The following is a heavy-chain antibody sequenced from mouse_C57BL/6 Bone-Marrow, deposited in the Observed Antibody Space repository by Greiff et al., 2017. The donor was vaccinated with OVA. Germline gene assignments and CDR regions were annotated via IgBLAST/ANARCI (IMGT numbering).Heavy chain of an antibody. D-gene: IGHD1-1*01. CDR3: ARPISTVVDTGDVDY. J-gene: IGHJ4*01. CDR2: ISRGSSTI. V-gene: IGHV5-17*01. CDR1: GFTFSDYG. Sequence: EVKLVESGGGLVKPGGSLKLSCAASGFTFSDYGMHWVRQAPEKGLEWVAYISRGSSTIYYADTVKGRFTISRDNAKTTLFLQMNLRRSEDTATEYCARPISTVVDTGDVDYWGQGTSVTVSS.